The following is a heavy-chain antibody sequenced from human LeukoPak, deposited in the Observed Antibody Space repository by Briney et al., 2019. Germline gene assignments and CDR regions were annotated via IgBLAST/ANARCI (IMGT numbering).Heavy chain of an antibody. CDR2: ISSSTIYT. CDR1: GFTFSSYS. V-gene: IGHV3-21*05. CDR3: ARASGSGSYYAN. J-gene: IGHJ4*02. Sequence: GGSLRLSCAASGFTFSSYSMNWVRQAPGKGLEWVSYISSSTIYTNYADSVKGRFTISRDNAKNSLYLQMNSLRAEDTAVYYCARASGSGSYYANWGQGTLVTVSS. D-gene: IGHD3-10*01.